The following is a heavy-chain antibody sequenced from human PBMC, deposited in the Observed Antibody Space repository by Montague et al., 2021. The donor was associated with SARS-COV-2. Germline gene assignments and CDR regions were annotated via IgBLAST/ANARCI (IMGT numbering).Heavy chain of an antibody. CDR3: ARIPVGSKYYFDF. Sequence: CAISGDSVSSNIATWNWIRQSPSRGLEWLGRTYYRSKWYNDYAESVKSRITTDPDTSKHQFSLPMNSVTPEDTSVYYCARIPVGSKYYFDFWGQGTLVTVSS. V-gene: IGHV6-1*01. CDR2: TYYRSKWYN. D-gene: IGHD2-2*01. J-gene: IGHJ4*02. CDR1: GDSVSSNIAT.